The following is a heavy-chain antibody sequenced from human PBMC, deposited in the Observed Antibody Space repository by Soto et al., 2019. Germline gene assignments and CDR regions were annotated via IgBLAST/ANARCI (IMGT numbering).Heavy chain of an antibody. J-gene: IGHJ5*02. CDR2: IIPILGIA. Sequence: QVQLVQSGAEVKKPGSSVKVSCKASGGTFSSYTISWVRQAPGQGLEWMGRIIPILGIANYAQKFQGRVTITADKSTSTAYMELSSLRSEDTAVYYCAMTKPYCSGGSCYPDPGGQGTLVTVSS. V-gene: IGHV1-69*02. CDR1: GGTFSSYT. CDR3: AMTKPYCSGGSCYPDP. D-gene: IGHD2-15*01.